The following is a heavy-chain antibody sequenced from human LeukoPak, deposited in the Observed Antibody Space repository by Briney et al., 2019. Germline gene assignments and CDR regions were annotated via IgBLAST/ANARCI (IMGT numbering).Heavy chain of an antibody. Sequence: SGGSLRLSCAASGFTFSSYDMHWVRHATGKGLEGVSAIGTAGDTYYPGSVKGRFTISRENAKNSLYLQMNSLRDEDTAVYYCARVAVGATRVDFDYWGQGTLVTVSS. CDR2: IGTAGDT. CDR3: ARVAVGATRVDFDY. D-gene: IGHD1-26*01. J-gene: IGHJ4*02. V-gene: IGHV3-13*01. CDR1: GFTFSSYD.